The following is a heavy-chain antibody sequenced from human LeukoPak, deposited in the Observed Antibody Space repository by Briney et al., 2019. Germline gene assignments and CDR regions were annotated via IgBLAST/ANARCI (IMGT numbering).Heavy chain of an antibody. V-gene: IGHV1-69*13. CDR1: GYTFTGYY. J-gene: IGHJ5*02. CDR3: AREVAATTPRDWFDP. Sequence: SVKVSCKASGYTFTGYYMHWVRQAPGQGLEWMGGIIPIFGTANYAQKFQGRVTITADESTGTAYMELSSLRSEDTAVYYCAREVAATTPRDWFDPWGQGTLVTVS. D-gene: IGHD2-15*01. CDR2: IIPIFGTA.